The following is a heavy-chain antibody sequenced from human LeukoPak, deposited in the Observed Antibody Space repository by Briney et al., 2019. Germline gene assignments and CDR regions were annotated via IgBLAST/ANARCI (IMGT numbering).Heavy chain of an antibody. CDR1: GGSLSGYY. CDR2: INHSGST. J-gene: IGHJ4*02. D-gene: IGHD5-24*01. V-gene: IGHV4-34*01. CDR3: AIGRAKRWLQSGYYFDY. Sequence: SETLSLTCAVYGGSLSGYYWSWIRQPPGKGLEWIGEINHSGSTNYNPSLKSRVTISVDTSKNQFSLKLSSVTAADTAVYYCAIGRAKRWLQSGYYFDYWGQGTLVPVSS.